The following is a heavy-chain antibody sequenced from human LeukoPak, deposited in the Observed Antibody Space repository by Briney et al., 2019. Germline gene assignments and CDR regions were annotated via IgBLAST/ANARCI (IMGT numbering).Heavy chain of an antibody. CDR1: GFTFSSYG. CDR3: AGDYGIVGATTLDY. J-gene: IGHJ4*02. V-gene: IGHV3-30*03. Sequence: PGRSLRLSCAASGFTFSSYGMHWVRQAPGKGLEWVAVISYDGSNKYYADSVKGRFTISRDNSKNTLYLQMNSLRAEDTAVYYCAGDYGIVGATTLDYWGQGTLVTVSS. D-gene: IGHD1-26*01. CDR2: ISYDGSNK.